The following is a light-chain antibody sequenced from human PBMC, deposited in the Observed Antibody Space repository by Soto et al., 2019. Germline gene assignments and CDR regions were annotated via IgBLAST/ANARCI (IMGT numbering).Light chain of an antibody. J-gene: IGKJ2*01. Sequence: EIVLTQSPGALSLSPGERATLSCRASQSVSSSDLAWYQQKPGQAPRLLIYGGSSRATGIPDRFSGSGSGTDFTLTISRLEPEDFVVYYCQQDGSSSYTFGQGTKLEIK. V-gene: IGKV3-20*01. CDR1: QSVSSSD. CDR3: QQDGSSSYT. CDR2: GGS.